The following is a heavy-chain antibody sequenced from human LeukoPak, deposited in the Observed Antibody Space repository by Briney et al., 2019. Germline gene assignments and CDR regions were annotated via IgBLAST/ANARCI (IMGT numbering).Heavy chain of an antibody. Sequence: PGGSLRLSCAASGFTFSSYAMSWVRQAPGKGLEWVSTISGSGSGGTTYYADSAKGRFTISRDNSKNTLYLQMNSLRADDTAVYYCASSRYSGSPTEFDFWGQGTLVTVSS. CDR2: ISGSGSGGTT. D-gene: IGHD1-26*01. CDR3: ASSRYSGSPTEFDF. CDR1: GFTFSSYA. J-gene: IGHJ4*02. V-gene: IGHV3-23*01.